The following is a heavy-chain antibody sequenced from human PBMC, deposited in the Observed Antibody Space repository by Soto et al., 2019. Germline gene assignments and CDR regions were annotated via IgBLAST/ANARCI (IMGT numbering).Heavy chain of an antibody. V-gene: IGHV3-33*01. Sequence: GGSLRLSCAASGFTFSSYVMHWVRQAPGKGLEWVAVIWYDGSNKYYADSVKGRFTISRDNSKNTLYLQMNSLRAEDTAVYYCARDYLVVPRHVIDYWGQGTLVTVSS. J-gene: IGHJ4*02. CDR2: IWYDGSNK. CDR3: ARDYLVVPRHVIDY. D-gene: IGHD2-2*01. CDR1: GFTFSSYV.